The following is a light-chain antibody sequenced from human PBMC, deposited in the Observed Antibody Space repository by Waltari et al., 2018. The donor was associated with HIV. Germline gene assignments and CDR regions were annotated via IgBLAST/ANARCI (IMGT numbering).Light chain of an antibody. V-gene: IGLV3-1*01. J-gene: IGLJ2*01. CDR2: HDS. Sequence: SYELTQPPSVSVSPGQTASITCSGDKLGDKYACWYQQRPGQAPVLVLYHDSKRPSGILGRFSDSNSWNTATLTISGTQAMDEADYYCQAWDSSTGVFGGGTKLTVL. CDR3: QAWDSSTGV. CDR1: KLGDKY.